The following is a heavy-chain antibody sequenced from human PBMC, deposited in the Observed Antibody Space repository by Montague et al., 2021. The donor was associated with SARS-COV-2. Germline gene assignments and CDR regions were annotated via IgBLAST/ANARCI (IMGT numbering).Heavy chain of an antibody. J-gene: IGHJ4*02. Sequence: SLRLSCAASGFTFDDFAMHWVRPAPGKGLEWLSSTSWAGGVKVYADSVKVRFTISRDNARNSLYLQMNSLRPDDTAFYYCAKGRHGSGTYYSDSWGQGTLVTVSS. CDR2: TSWAGGVK. V-gene: IGHV3-9*01. D-gene: IGHD3-10*01. CDR3: AKGRHGSGTYYSDS. CDR1: GFTFDDFA.